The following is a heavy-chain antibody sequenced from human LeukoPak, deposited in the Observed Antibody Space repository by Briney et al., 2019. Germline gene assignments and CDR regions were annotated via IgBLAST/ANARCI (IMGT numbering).Heavy chain of an antibody. CDR3: AQRQGPMSGTYDYFDP. J-gene: IGHJ5*02. V-gene: IGHV4-4*09. Sequence: SETLSLTCTVSGGSISGYYWTWIRQPPGQGLEWIAYIHSNGYTNYNPSLRSRVTISVDPSKNRLSLTVTPVTAADTAIYYCAQRQGPMSGTYDYFDPWGQGALVTVSS. CDR2: IHSNGYT. D-gene: IGHD1-26*01. CDR1: GGSISGYY.